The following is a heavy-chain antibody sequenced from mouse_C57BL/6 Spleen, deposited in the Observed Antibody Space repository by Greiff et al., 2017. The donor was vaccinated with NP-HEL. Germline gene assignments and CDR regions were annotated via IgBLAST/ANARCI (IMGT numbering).Heavy chain of an antibody. V-gene: IGHV5-17*01. CDR2: ISSGSSNI. Sequence: EVKLVESGGGLVKPGGSLKLSCAASGFTFSDYGMHWVRQAPEKGLEWVAYISSGSSNIYYADTVKGRFTISRDNAKNTLFLQMTSLRSEDTAMYYCARFITTVYYYAMDYWGQGTSVTVSS. CDR1: GFTFSDYG. D-gene: IGHD1-1*01. J-gene: IGHJ4*01. CDR3: ARFITTVYYYAMDY.